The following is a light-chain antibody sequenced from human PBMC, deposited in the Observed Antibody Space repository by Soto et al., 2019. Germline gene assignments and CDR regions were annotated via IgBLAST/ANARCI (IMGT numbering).Light chain of an antibody. CDR1: QSVSDK. CDR2: HAS. J-gene: IGKJ1*01. V-gene: IGKV3-15*01. Sequence: EIVMTQSPATVSVSPGERATLSCRASQSVSDKLAWYQQKPGQAPRLLIYHASARATDIPARFSGSGSGTEFTLTISGLQSEDFAVYYCQQYNNWPPWTFGQGTKVEIK. CDR3: QQYNNWPPWT.